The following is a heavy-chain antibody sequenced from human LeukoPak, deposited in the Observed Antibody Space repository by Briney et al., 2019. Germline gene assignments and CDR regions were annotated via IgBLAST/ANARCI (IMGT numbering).Heavy chain of an antibody. V-gene: IGHV3-74*01. CDR2: INSDGSST. CDR3: ARSTRGYSSGWTEFYSYYYYMDV. D-gene: IGHD6-19*01. Sequence: GGSLRLSCAASGFTFSSYAMSWVRQAPGKGLVWVSRINSDGSSTIYADSVKGRFTISRDNAKNTLYLQMKSLIAEDTAVYYCARSTRGYSSGWTEFYSYYYYMDVWGKGTTVTVSS. CDR1: GFTFSSYA. J-gene: IGHJ6*03.